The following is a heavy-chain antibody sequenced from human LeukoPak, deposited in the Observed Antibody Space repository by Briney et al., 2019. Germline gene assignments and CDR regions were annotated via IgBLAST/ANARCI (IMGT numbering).Heavy chain of an antibody. J-gene: IGHJ3*02. Sequence: SETLSLTCSVSGGSIGSSYWSWIRQPPGKGLEWIGYTYYSGTTNYNPSLKSRVTMSVDTSKNQFSLKLSSVTAADTAVYYCARATGWFGEFPCAFDIWGQGTMVTVSS. CDR1: GGSIGSSY. D-gene: IGHD3-10*01. CDR3: ARATGWFGEFPCAFDI. V-gene: IGHV4-59*12. CDR2: TYYSGTT.